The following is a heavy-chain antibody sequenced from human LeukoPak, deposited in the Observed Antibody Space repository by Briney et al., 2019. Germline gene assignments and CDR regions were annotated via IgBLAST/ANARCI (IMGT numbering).Heavy chain of an antibody. D-gene: IGHD6-19*01. V-gene: IGHV1-69*01. CDR1: GGTFSSYA. CDR2: IIPIFGTA. J-gene: IGHJ4*02. Sequence: SVKVSCKASGGTFSSYAISWVRQAPRQGLEWMGGIIPIFGTAKYAQKFQGRVTITADESTSTAYMELSSLRSEDTAVYYCARDEIAVAGTVYWGQGTLVTVSS. CDR3: ARDEIAVAGTVY.